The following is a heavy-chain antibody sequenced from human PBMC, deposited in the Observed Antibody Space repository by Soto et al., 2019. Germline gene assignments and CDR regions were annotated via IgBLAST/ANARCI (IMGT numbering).Heavy chain of an antibody. J-gene: IGHJ4*02. CDR2: IYYSGST. Sequence: PSETLSLTCTVSGGSISSGDYYWSWIRQPPGKGLECIGYIYYSGSTYYNPSLKSRVTISVDTSKNQFSLKLSSVTAADTAVYYCARSSAYYYDSSRLLLAYCGQGTLVPGSS. CDR3: ARSSAYYYDSSRLLLAY. D-gene: IGHD3-22*01. V-gene: IGHV4-30-4*01. CDR1: GGSISSGDYY.